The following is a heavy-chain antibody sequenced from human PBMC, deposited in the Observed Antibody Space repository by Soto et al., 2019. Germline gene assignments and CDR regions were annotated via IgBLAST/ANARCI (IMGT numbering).Heavy chain of an antibody. D-gene: IGHD3-16*01. J-gene: IGHJ4*02. CDR3: ARYVQQGAFDY. CDR2: IIPILGIA. Sequence: QVQLVQSGAEVKKPGSSVKVSCKASGGTFSSYTISWVRQAPGQGLEWMGRIIPILGIANYAQKFQGRVTXTXXNSTTTAYMELSSLSSEAAAVYDCARYVQQGAFDYWGQGTLVTVSS. V-gene: IGHV1-69*02. CDR1: GGTFSSYT.